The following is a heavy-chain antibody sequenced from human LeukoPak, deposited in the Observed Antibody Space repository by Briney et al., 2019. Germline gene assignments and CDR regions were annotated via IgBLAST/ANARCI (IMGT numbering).Heavy chain of an antibody. CDR2: IYYSGST. CDR3: ARTTNYYYYMDV. V-gene: IGHV4-59*11. CDR1: GGSISSHY. Sequence: SETLSLTCTVSGGSISSHYWSWIRQPPGKGLEWIGYIYYSGSTNYNPSLKSRVTISVDTSKNQFSLKLSSVTAADTAVYYCARTTNYYYYMDVWGKGTRSPSP. D-gene: IGHD4-17*01. J-gene: IGHJ6*03.